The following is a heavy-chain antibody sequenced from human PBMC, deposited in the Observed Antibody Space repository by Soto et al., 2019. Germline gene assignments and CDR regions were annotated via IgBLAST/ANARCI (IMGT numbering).Heavy chain of an antibody. V-gene: IGHV3-23*01. CDR2: VSASGLNT. CDR1: GFTFSTYA. CDR3: AKGRPRRTSGYCVDY. Sequence: EVQLLESGGKLVQPGGSLTLSCAASGFTFSTYAMAWVRQAPGKGLEWVSGVSASGLNTDYADPVKGRFYIYRDNSKTPVSLHMNSVRAEDTALFYCAKGRPRRTSGYCVDYWGQGTRVTVSS. J-gene: IGHJ4*02. D-gene: IGHD5-18*01.